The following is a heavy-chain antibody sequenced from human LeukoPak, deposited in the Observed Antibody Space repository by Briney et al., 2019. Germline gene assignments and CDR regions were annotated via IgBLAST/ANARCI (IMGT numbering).Heavy chain of an antibody. Sequence: GGSLRLSCAASGFVFSSYSMNWVRQAPGKGLEWVSFISSSSSYIYYADSVKGRFTISRDNAKNSLYLQMNSLRAEDTAVYYCVRGAYSSSWLNFDYWGQGTLVTVSS. CDR2: ISSSSSYI. CDR1: GFVFSSYS. J-gene: IGHJ4*02. V-gene: IGHV3-21*01. D-gene: IGHD6-13*01. CDR3: VRGAYSSSWLNFDY.